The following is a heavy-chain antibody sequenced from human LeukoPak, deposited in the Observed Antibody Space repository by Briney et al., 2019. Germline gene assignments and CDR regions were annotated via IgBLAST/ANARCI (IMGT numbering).Heavy chain of an antibody. J-gene: IGHJ4*02. Sequence: SETLSLTCTVSGYSISSGYYWGWIRQPPGKGLEWIGSIYHSGSTYYNPSLKSRVTISVDTSKNQFSLKLSSVTAADTAVYYCASASGSYGDYGGGLFDYWGQGTLVTVSS. V-gene: IGHV4-38-2*02. CDR3: ASASGSYGDYGGGLFDY. CDR1: GYSISSGYY. D-gene: IGHD4-17*01. CDR2: IYHSGST.